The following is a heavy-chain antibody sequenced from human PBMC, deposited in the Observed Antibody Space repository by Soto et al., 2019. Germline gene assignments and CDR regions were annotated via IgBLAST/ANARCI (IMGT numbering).Heavy chain of an antibody. V-gene: IGHV3-30-3*01. J-gene: IGHJ6*02. CDR3: AGDRDIVGVFFGDSGSPIAF. Sequence: EGALRLSCAASGFNFSNYSMHLVRQVPGKGLEWVAIILYDGTSQYYADSVKGRSTISRDNSKNPLYLQINSLRAEDTAVYYCAGDRDIVGVFFGDSGSPIAFSGQLTT. CDR1: GFNFSNYS. CDR2: ILYDGTSQ. D-gene: IGHD2-15*01.